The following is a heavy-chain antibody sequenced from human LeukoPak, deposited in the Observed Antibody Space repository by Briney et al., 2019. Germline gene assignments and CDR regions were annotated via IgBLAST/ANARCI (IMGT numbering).Heavy chain of an antibody. CDR3: AKDLTYYYDSSGYYQTESADY. CDR2: ISGSVGRT. Sequence: GGSLRLSCAASGFTFSSYAMSCVRQAPGEGLEWVSAISGSVGRTYYADSVKGRFTISRDNSKNTLYLQMNSLRAEDTAVYYCAKDLTYYYDSSGYYQTESADYWGQRTLVTVSS. V-gene: IGHV3-23*01. CDR1: GFTFSSYA. D-gene: IGHD3-22*01. J-gene: IGHJ4*02.